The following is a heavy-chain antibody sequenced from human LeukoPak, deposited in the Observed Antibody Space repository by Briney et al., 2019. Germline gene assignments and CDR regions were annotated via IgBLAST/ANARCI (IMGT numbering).Heavy chain of an antibody. CDR3: ACYKIVERNFDF. CDR1: GASINSYY. Sequence: SETLSLTCTVSGASINSYYWSWIRQPPGKGLEWIGNVHYSLNSNYSPSLESRVTISMDTSKRQFSLKLTSVTAADTAVYYCACYKIVERNFDFWGQGMLVTVSS. D-gene: IGHD5-24*01. J-gene: IGHJ4*02. CDR2: VHYSLNS. V-gene: IGHV4-59*01.